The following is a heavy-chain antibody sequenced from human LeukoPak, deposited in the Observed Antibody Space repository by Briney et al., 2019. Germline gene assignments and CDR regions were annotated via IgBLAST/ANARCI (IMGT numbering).Heavy chain of an antibody. CDR2: ITCCSSYT. CDR3: ARDPYSGNYGDSYYYYMDV. Sequence: PGGSLILSCAASGFTFSTYNMNWVRQAPGKGLDWVSSITCCSSYTFYADSVKGRFTISRDNAKSSLYLQMNSLRAEDTAIYYCARDPYSGNYGDSYYYYMDVWGKGTTVTISS. D-gene: IGHD1-26*01. CDR1: GFTFSTYN. J-gene: IGHJ6*03. V-gene: IGHV3-21*01.